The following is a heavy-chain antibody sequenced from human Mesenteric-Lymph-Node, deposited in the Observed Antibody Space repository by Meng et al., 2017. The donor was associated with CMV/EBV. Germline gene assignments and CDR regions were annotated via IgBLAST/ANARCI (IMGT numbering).Heavy chain of an antibody. J-gene: IGHJ2*01. D-gene: IGHD3-10*01. CDR2: ISHSGYT. V-gene: IGHV4-31*02. CDR1: GAYY. Sequence: GAYYWSWIRQSAGKGLEWIGYISHSGYTFYNPSLKSRLTISVDTSQNQFSLKMSSVTAADTAVYYCVRVPARGSVTSSGSYWYFDLWGRGTLVTVSS. CDR3: VRVPARGSVTSSGSYWYFDL.